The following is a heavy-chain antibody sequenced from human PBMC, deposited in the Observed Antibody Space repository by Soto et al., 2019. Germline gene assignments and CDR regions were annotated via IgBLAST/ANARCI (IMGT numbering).Heavy chain of an antibody. CDR3: ARDDPLEGYCSGGSCYSRLGWFDP. D-gene: IGHD2-15*01. Sequence: GASVKVSCKASGYTFTSYGISWVRQAPGQGLEWMGWISAYNGNTNYAQKLQGRVTMTTDTSTSTAYMELRGLRSDDTAVYYCARDDPLEGYCSGGSCYSRLGWFDPWGQGTLVTVSS. CDR2: ISAYNGNT. V-gene: IGHV1-18*01. J-gene: IGHJ5*02. CDR1: GYTFTSYG.